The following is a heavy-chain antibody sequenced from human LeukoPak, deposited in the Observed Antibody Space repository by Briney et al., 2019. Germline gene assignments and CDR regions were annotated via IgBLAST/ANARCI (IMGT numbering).Heavy chain of an antibody. CDR3: AREMTYDSDSSGFV. CDR1: RFSFRTYS. J-gene: IGHJ4*02. CDR2: ITSSPTYI. Sequence: PGRSLRLSRAASRFSFRTYSMNSVRQAPGKGLGWVSSITSSPTYIYYADSVKGRSTISKDSAKTSAYLHMNRLRGQDTAGSYFAREMTYDSDSSGFVWGQGTLVTVSS. D-gene: IGHD3-22*01. V-gene: IGHV3-21*01.